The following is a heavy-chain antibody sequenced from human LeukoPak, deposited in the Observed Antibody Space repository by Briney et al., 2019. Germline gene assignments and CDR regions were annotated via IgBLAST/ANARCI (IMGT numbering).Heavy chain of an antibody. V-gene: IGHV3-33*06. J-gene: IGHJ6*03. D-gene: IGHD1-20*01. CDR2: IWYDGNNE. CDR3: AKDSNWSDAYYYMDV. CDR1: GFTFSRVG. Sequence: RRSLRLSCAASGFTFSRVGMHWVRPGPGRGLGWVAVIWYDGNNEYNLDSVRGRFTISRDNSKNTLYLQINSLRVEDTAVYYCAKDSNWSDAYYYMDVWGKGTTVTVSS.